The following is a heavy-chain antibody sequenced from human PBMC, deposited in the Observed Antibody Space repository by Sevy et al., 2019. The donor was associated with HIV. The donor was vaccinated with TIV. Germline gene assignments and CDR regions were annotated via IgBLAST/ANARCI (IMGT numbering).Heavy chain of an antibody. CDR2: ISSSSSYI. Sequence: GGSLRLSCAASGFTFSNYTMNWVRQAPGKGLEWVSSISSSSSYIYYADSVKGRFTISRDNAKNSLYLQMNSLRAEDTAVYYCAREDFWSGFDYWGQGTLVTVSS. D-gene: IGHD3-3*01. J-gene: IGHJ4*02. V-gene: IGHV3-21*01. CDR3: AREDFWSGFDY. CDR1: GFTFSNYT.